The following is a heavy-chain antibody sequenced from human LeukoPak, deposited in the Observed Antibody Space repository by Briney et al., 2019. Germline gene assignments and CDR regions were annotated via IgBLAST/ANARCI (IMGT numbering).Heavy chain of an antibody. CDR2: ISGSGGST. V-gene: IGHV3-23*01. J-gene: IGHJ4*02. CDR3: ANSVSWDYDGSD. Sequence: GGSLRLSCAASGFTFSSYAMSWVRQAPGKGLEWVSAISGSGGSTYYADSVKGRFTISRDNSKNTLYLQMNSLRAEDTAVYYCANSVSWDYDGSDWGQGTLVTVSS. CDR1: GFTFSSYA. D-gene: IGHD3-22*01.